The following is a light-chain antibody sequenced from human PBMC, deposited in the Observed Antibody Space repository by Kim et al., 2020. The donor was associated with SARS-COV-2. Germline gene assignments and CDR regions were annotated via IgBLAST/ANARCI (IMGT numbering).Light chain of an antibody. CDR3: QQHHNWPPIT. V-gene: IGKV3-15*01. CDR2: GAS. CDR1: QSVSTN. J-gene: IGKJ5*01. Sequence: SPGERATLSCRASQSVSTNLAWYQQKPGQAPRLLICGASTRATGIPARFSGSGSGTEFTLTISSLQSEDFAVYYCQQHHNWPPITFGQGTRLEIK.